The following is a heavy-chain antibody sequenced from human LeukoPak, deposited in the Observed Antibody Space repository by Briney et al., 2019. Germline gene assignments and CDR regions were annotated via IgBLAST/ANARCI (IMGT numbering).Heavy chain of an antibody. CDR1: GGSISSYY. J-gene: IGHJ4*02. Sequence: SETLSLTCTVSGGSISSYYWSWIRQPAGKGLEWIGRIYTSGSTNYNPSLKSRVTMSVDTSKNQFSLKLSSVTAADTAVYYCARRPRYYDSSGYYSRYYFDYWGQGTLVTVSS. D-gene: IGHD3-22*01. CDR3: ARRPRYYDSSGYYSRYYFDY. CDR2: IYTSGST. V-gene: IGHV4-4*07.